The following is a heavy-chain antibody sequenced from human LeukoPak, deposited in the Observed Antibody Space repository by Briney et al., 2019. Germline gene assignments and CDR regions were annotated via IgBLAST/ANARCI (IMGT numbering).Heavy chain of an antibody. Sequence: SVKVSCKASGGTFSSYAISWVRQAPGQGLEWMGGIIPIFGTANYAQKFQGRVTITADESTSTAYMELSSLRSEDTAVYYCARVCGFWSGYYWVSRENWFDPWGQGTLVTVSS. CDR3: ARVCGFWSGYYWVSRENWFDP. V-gene: IGHV1-69*13. J-gene: IGHJ5*02. CDR2: IIPIFGTA. D-gene: IGHD3-3*01. CDR1: GGTFSSYA.